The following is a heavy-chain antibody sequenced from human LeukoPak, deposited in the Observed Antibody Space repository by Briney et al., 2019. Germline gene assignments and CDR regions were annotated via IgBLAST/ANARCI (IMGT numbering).Heavy chain of an antibody. V-gene: IGHV3-53*01. D-gene: IGHD3-9*01. Sequence: GGSLRLSCAASGFTVSSNYMSWVRQAPGKGLEWVSVIYSGGSTYYADSVKGRFTISRDNSKNTLYLQMNSLRAEDTAVYYCAREAPRDILTGYLHGELDYWGQGTLVTVSS. CDR2: IYSGGST. J-gene: IGHJ4*02. CDR1: GFTVSSNY. CDR3: AREAPRDILTGYLHGELDY.